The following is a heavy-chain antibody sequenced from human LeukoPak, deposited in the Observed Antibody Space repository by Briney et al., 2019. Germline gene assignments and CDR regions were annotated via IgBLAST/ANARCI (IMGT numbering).Heavy chain of an antibody. D-gene: IGHD1-1*01. J-gene: IGHJ4*03. V-gene: IGHV4-34*01. Sequence: SETLSLTCAVYGGPFSRYYWSWIRQSPGKGLEWIAEIDHRGDTNYNPSVKSRVTMSVDTSKNQFSLKVRSLSAADTAVYYCARGPTISETGYFDFWGQGTLVTVSS. CDR1: GGPFSRYY. CDR3: ARGPTISETGYFDF. CDR2: IDHRGDT.